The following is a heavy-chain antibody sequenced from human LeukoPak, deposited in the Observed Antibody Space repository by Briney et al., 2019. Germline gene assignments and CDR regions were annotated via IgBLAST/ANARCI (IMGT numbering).Heavy chain of an antibody. V-gene: IGHV3-30*04. Sequence: GGSLRLSCAASGFTFSSYAMHWVRQAPGKGLEWVAVISYDGSNKYYADSVKGRFTISRDNSKNTLYLQMNSLRAEDTAVYYCAKDRRSYYYMDVWGKGTTVTVSS. CDR3: AKDRRSYYYMDV. J-gene: IGHJ6*03. CDR1: GFTFSSYA. CDR2: ISYDGSNK.